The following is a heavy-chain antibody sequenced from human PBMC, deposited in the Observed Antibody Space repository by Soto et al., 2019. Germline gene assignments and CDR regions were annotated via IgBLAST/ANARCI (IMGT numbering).Heavy chain of an antibody. CDR2: VYYSGTT. V-gene: IGHV4-61*08. Sequence: NPSETLSLTCTVSGGSIDSGDYYWSWIRQPPGKGLEWIGYVYYSGTTNYNPFLKSRVTLSLDKSKNQFSLKMNSVTAADTAVYYCASDVIAPPNYFDTWGQGTLVTVSS. D-gene: IGHD4-4*01. J-gene: IGHJ5*02. CDR3: ASDVIAPPNYFDT. CDR1: GGSIDSGDYY.